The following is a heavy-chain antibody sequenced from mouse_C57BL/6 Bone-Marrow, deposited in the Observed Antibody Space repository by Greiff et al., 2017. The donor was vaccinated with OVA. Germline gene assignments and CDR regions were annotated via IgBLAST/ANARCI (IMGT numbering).Heavy chain of an antibody. J-gene: IGHJ1*03. CDR1: GYTFTGYW. D-gene: IGHD1-1*01. CDR2: ILPGSGST. Sequence: QVQLQQSGAELMKPGASVKLSCKATGYTFTGYWIEWVKQRPGHGLEWIGEILPGSGSTNYNEKFKGKATLTADKSSSTAYMELRSLTSEDSAVYFCARKASTVVARYFDVWGTGTTVTVSS. CDR3: ARKASTVVARYFDV. V-gene: IGHV1-9*01.